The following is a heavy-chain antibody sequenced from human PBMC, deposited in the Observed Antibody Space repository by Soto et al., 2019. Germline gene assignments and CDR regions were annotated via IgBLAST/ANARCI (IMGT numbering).Heavy chain of an antibody. J-gene: IGHJ4*02. Sequence: SVKVSCKASGFTFTSSAVQWVRQARGQRLEWIGWIVVGSGNTNYAQKFQERVTITRDMSTSTAYMELSSLGSEDTAVYYCAAVISNYDILTGTSYYFDYWGQGTLVTVSS. V-gene: IGHV1-58*01. CDR2: IVVGSGNT. CDR3: AAVISNYDILTGTSYYFDY. CDR1: GFTFTSSA. D-gene: IGHD3-9*01.